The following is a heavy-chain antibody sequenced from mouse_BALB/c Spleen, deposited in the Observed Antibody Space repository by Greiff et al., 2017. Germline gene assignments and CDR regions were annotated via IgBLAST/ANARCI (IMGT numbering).Heavy chain of an antibody. V-gene: IGHV5-6-3*01. J-gene: IGHJ4*01. CDR2: INSNGGST. Sequence: DVMLVESGGGLVQPGGSLKLSCAASGFTFSSYGMSWVRQTPDKRLELVATINSNGGSTYYPDSVKGRFTISRDNAKNTLYLQMSSLKSEDTAMYYCARVGRYDAMDDWGQGTSVTVSS. D-gene: IGHD4-1*01. CDR1: GFTFSSYG. CDR3: ARVGRYDAMDD.